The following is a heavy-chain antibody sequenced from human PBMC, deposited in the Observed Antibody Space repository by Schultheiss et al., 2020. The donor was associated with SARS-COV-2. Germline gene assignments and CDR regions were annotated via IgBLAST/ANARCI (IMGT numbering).Heavy chain of an antibody. CDR2: INHSGST. CDR1: GGSFSGYY. CDR3: ARVAVTTRVFDY. D-gene: IGHD4-11*01. J-gene: IGHJ4*02. V-gene: IGHV4-34*01. Sequence: SETLSLTCAVYGGSFSGYYWSWIRQPPGKGLEWIGEINHSGSTNYNPSLKSRVTISVDTSKNQFSLKLSSVTAADTAVYYCARVAVTTRVFDYWGQGTLVTVSS.